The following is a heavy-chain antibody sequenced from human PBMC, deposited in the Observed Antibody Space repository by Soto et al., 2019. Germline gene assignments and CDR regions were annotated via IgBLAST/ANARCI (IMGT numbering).Heavy chain of an antibody. CDR2: ISWNSGSI. CDR3: AKDGGYYDFWSGSRLISAFDI. CDR1: GFTFDDYA. V-gene: IGHV3-9*01. D-gene: IGHD3-3*01. J-gene: IGHJ3*02. Sequence: GGSLRLSCAASGFTFDDYAMHWVRQAPGKGLEWVSGISWNSGSIGYADSVKGRFTISRDNAKNSLYLQMNSLRAEDTALYYCAKDGGYYDFWSGSRLISAFDIWGQGTMVTVSS.